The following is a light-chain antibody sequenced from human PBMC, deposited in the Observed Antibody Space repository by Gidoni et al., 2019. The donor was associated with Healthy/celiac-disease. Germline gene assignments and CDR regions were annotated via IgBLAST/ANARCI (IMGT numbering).Light chain of an antibody. CDR1: QGIRND. V-gene: IGKV1-6*01. Sequence: AIQMTQSPSSLSASVGDRVTITCRASQGIRNDLGWYQQKTGKATKLLIYAASSLQSGVPSRISGSGSGTAFTLTISSLQPEDFAIYYCLQEYTYPRTFGQGTKVEIK. CDR3: LQEYTYPRT. J-gene: IGKJ1*01. CDR2: AAS.